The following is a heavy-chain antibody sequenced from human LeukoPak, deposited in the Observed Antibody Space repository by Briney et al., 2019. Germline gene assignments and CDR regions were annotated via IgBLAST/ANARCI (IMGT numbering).Heavy chain of an antibody. Sequence: GGSLRLSRAASGFRFSSYAMSWVRQAPGKGLEWVSAISGSGVSTYYADSVKGRFTVSRDNSKNTLYLQMNSLRAEDTAVYYCAKGLRGYSYGLYYFDYWGQGTLVTVSS. D-gene: IGHD5-18*01. J-gene: IGHJ4*02. CDR3: AKGLRGYSYGLYYFDY. CDR2: ISGSGVST. CDR1: GFRFSSYA. V-gene: IGHV3-23*01.